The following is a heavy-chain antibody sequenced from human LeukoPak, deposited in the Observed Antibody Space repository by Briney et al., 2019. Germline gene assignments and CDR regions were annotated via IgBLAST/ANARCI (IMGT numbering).Heavy chain of an antibody. V-gene: IGHV1-2*04. CDR1: GYTFTGYY. Sequence: ASVKVSCKASGYTFTGYYMHWVRQAPGQGLEWMGWINPNSGGTNYAQKFQGWVTMTRDTSISTAYMELSRLRSDDTAVYYCARELSRIAARYYYGMDVWGQGTTVTVSS. D-gene: IGHD6-6*01. CDR3: ARELSRIAARYYYGMDV. CDR2: INPNSGGT. J-gene: IGHJ6*02.